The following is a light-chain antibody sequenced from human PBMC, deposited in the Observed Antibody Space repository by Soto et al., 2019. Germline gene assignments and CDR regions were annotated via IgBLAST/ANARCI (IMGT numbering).Light chain of an antibody. CDR3: CSYAGRYTRV. CDR1: SSDVGGYNY. J-gene: IGLJ3*02. CDR2: EVS. V-gene: IGLV2-14*01. Sequence: QSALTQPASVSGSPGQSITISCTGTSSDVGGYNYVSWYQHHPVKAPKLIIYEVSNRPSGVSDRFSGSRSGNTASLTISGLQAEDEADYYCCSYAGRYTRVFGGGTKLTVL.